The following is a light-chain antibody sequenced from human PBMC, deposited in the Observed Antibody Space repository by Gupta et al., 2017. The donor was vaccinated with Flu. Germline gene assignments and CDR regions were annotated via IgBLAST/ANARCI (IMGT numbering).Light chain of an antibody. Sequence: SLGEWATINCRSSQNLLYSNNNKNYLAWYQQKPGQPPKLLFYWASTRESGVPDRFSGSGSGTDFTLTISSLQAEDVAVYYCQQYYGTPYTFGQGTKLEIK. CDR2: WAS. CDR3: QQYYGTPYT. J-gene: IGKJ2*01. V-gene: IGKV4-1*01. CDR1: QNLLYSNNNKNY.